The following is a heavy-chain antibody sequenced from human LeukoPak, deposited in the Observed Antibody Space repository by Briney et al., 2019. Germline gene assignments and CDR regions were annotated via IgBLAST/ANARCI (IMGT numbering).Heavy chain of an antibody. J-gene: IGHJ4*02. V-gene: IGHV3-48*02. Sequence: GGSLRLSCAASAFSLSGYNMNWARQAPGKWLEWVSYISSSGTTVYYADSVKGRFTISRDNAKNSLYLQMNSLRDEDTAVYYCVMVRGVSFDYWGQGTLVTVSS. CDR1: AFSLSGYN. CDR2: ISSSGTTV. CDR3: VMVRGVSFDY. D-gene: IGHD3-10*01.